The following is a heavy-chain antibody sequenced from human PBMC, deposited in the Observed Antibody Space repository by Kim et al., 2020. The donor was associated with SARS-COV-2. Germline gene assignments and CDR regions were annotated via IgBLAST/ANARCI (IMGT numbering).Heavy chain of an antibody. CDR2: ISYDGSNK. CDR3: AKDLGYYDSSGYLDY. V-gene: IGHV3-30*18. D-gene: IGHD3-22*01. J-gene: IGHJ4*02. Sequence: GGSLRLSCAASGFTFSSYGMHWVRQAPGKGLEWVAVISYDGSNKYYADSVKGRFTISRDNSKNTLYLQMNSLRAEETAVYYCAKDLGYYDSSGYLDYWGQGTLVTVSS. CDR1: GFTFSSYG.